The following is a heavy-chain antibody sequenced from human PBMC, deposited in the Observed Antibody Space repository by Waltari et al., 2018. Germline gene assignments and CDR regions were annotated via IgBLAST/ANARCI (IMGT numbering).Heavy chain of an antibody. CDR3: ARLFNHYIDV. CDR2: VHYTGNP. Sequence: QLQLQESGPGLLKSSETLSLICSVSGVPISTNNFYWGWLRQTPGKGLEWIGSVHYTGNPYYNPPLKHRVTISVDSSKNEFSLRLRSVTASDTAVYYCARLFNHYIDVWGRRTAVTVSS. V-gene: IGHV4-39*01. CDR1: GVPISTNNFY. J-gene: IGHJ6*03.